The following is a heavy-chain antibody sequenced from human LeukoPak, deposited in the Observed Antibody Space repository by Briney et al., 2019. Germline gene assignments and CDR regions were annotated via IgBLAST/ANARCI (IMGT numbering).Heavy chain of an antibody. CDR1: GFTFSDYY. V-gene: IGHV3-11*06. J-gene: IGHJ6*02. D-gene: IGHD6-19*01. Sequence: GGSLRLSCAASGFTFSDYYMSWIRQAPGKGLEWVSSISSSSSYIYYADSVKGRFTISRDNAKNSLYLQMNSLRAEDTAVYYCARFVGRQYSSGWYRGERDYYYYYGMDVWGRGTTVTVSS. CDR3: ARFVGRQYSSGWYRGERDYYYYYGMDV. CDR2: ISSSSSYI.